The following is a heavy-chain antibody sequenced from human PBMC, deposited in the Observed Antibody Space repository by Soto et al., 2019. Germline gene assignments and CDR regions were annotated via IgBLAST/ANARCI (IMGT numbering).Heavy chain of an antibody. D-gene: IGHD2-15*01. V-gene: IGHV3-48*01. CDR2: ISSSSSTI. CDR1: GFTFSSYS. Sequence: EVQLVESGGGLVQPGGSLRLSCAASGFTFSSYSMNWVRQAPGKGLEWVSYISSSSSTIYYADSVKGRFTISRDNAKNSLYLQMNSLRAEDTAVYYCARDHIVVVVAATFWYFDLWGRGPLVTVSS. J-gene: IGHJ2*01. CDR3: ARDHIVVVVAATFWYFDL.